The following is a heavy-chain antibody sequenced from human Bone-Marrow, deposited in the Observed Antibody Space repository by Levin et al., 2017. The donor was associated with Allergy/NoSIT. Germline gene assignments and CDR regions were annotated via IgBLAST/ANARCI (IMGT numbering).Heavy chain of an antibody. CDR1: GFTFSSYA. J-gene: IGHJ4*02. CDR3: ARMTTAGRGYYFDY. Sequence: GGSLRLSCAASGFTFSSYAMSWVRQAPGKGLEWVSAISGSGGSTYYADSVKGRFTISRDNSKNTLYLQMNSLRAEDTAVYYCARMTTAGRGYYFDYWGQGTLVTVSS. CDR2: ISGSGGST. D-gene: IGHD4-11*01. V-gene: IGHV3-23*01.